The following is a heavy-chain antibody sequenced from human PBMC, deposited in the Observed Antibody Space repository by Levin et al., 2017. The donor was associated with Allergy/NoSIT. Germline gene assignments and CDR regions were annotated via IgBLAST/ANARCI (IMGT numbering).Heavy chain of an antibody. Sequence: GESLKISCAASGFTVSSNYMSWVRQAPGKGLEWVSVIYSGGTTYYADSVKGRFTISRDNSKNTLYLQMNSLRAEDTAVYYCASRVLGSISDSQFDYWGQGTLVTVSS. CDR2: IYSGGTT. V-gene: IGHV3-66*01. D-gene: IGHD2/OR15-2a*01. J-gene: IGHJ4*02. CDR3: ASRVLGSISDSQFDY. CDR1: GFTVSSNY.